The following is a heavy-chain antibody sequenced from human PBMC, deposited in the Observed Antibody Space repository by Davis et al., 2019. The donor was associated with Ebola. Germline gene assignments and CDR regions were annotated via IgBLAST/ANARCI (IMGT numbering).Heavy chain of an antibody. CDR2: INSDGSST. J-gene: IGHJ4*02. D-gene: IGHD3-22*01. CDR1: GFTFSSYW. Sequence: GESLKISCAASGFTFSSYWMHWVRQAPGKGLVWVSRINSDGSSTSYADSVKGRFTISRDNSKNTLYLQMNSLRAEDTAVYYCARDDSSGYYYDYWGQGTLVTVSS. CDR3: ARDDSSGYYYDY. V-gene: IGHV3-74*01.